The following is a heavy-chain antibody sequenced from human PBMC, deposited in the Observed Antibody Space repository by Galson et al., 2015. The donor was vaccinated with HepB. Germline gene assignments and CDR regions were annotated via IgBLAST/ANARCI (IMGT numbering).Heavy chain of an antibody. D-gene: IGHD3-9*01. CDR3: ARGLAPYFDWLLRGWYFDL. CDR2: INHSGST. J-gene: IGHJ2*01. Sequence: SETLSLTCAVYGGSFSGYYWSWIRQPPGKGLEWIGEINHSGSTNYNPSLKSRVTISVDTSKNQFSLKLSSVTAADTAVYYCARGLAPYFDWLLRGWYFDLWGRGTLVTVSS. V-gene: IGHV4-34*01. CDR1: GGSFSGYY.